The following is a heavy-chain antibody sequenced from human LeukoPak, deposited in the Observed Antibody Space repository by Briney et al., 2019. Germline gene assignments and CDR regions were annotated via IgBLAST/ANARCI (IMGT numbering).Heavy chain of an antibody. CDR3: ARDLDYYGSGSRYNWFDP. CDR2: IWYDGSNK. D-gene: IGHD3-10*01. Sequence: PGGSLRLSCAASGFTFSSYGMHWVRQAPGKGLEWVAVIWYDGSNKYYADSVKGRLTISRDNSKNTLYLQMNSLRAEDTAVYYCARDLDYYGSGSRYNWFDPWGQGTLVTVSS. J-gene: IGHJ5*02. V-gene: IGHV3-33*01. CDR1: GFTFSSYG.